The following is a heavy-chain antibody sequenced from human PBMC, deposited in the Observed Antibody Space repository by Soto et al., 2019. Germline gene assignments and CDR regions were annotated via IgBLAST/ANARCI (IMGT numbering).Heavy chain of an antibody. Sequence: SETLSPTCTVSGGSISSYYWSWIRQPPGKGLEWIGYIYYSGSTNYNPSLKSRVTISVDTSKNQFSLKLSSVTAADTAVYYCARLPEYSGYDQPGWGQGTLVTVSS. V-gene: IGHV4-59*08. J-gene: IGHJ4*02. CDR1: GGSISSYY. CDR2: IYYSGST. CDR3: ARLPEYSGYDQPG. D-gene: IGHD5-12*01.